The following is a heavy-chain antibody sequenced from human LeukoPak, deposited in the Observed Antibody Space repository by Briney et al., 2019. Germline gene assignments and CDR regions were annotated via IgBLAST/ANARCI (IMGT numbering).Heavy chain of an antibody. CDR2: ISGSGGIT. D-gene: IGHD4-17*01. J-gene: IGHJ4*02. CDR3: AKGTVTTLLIDY. CDR1: RFTFSTYA. V-gene: IGHV3-23*01. Sequence: PGGSLRLSCAASRFTFSTYAISWVRLAPGKGLEWVSGISGSGGITYLADSVKGRFTISRDNSKNTLYLQMNSLRAEDTAVYYCAKGTVTTLLIDYWGQGTLVTVSS.